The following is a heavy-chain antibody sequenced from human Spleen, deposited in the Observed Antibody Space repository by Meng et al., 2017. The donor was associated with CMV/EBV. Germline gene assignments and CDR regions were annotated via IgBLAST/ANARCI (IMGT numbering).Heavy chain of an antibody. J-gene: IGHJ4*02. Sequence: GGSLRLSCKGSGYSFTNYWIGWVRQMPGKGLEWMGLIYPGDSDVKYNPSFQGQVTISADQSFNTAFLQWSSLRASDTAIYYCARQYSSHFDYWGQGTLVTVSS. V-gene: IGHV5-51*01. CDR3: ARQYSSHFDY. D-gene: IGHD6-19*01. CDR2: IYPGDSDV. CDR1: GYSFTNYW.